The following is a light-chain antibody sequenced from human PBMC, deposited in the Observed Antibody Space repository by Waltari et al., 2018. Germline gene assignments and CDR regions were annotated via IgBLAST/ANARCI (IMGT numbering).Light chain of an antibody. CDR1: SASVSASYY. CDR2: NTN. J-gene: IGLJ3*02. CDR3: VLYMGSASGV. V-gene: IGLV8-61*01. Sequence: QTVVTQEPSFSVSPGGTVTLTCGLTSASVSASYYPSWYQQTPGQAALTLIYNTNTRSSGVPVRFSGSILGNKAALTITGAQAEDEADYYCVLYMGSASGVFGGGTKLTVL.